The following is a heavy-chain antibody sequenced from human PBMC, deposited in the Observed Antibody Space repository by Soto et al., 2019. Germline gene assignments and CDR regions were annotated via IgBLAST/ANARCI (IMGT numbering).Heavy chain of an antibody. CDR2: ISGSGGST. CDR1: GFTFSSYA. J-gene: IGHJ4*02. Sequence: GGSLRLSCAASGFTFSSYAMSWVRQAPGKGLEWVSTISGSGGSTHYADSVKGRFTISRDNSKNTLYLQMNSLRADDTAVYFCAKDPPYGAGYFDYWGQGTPVTVSS. D-gene: IGHD3-10*01. CDR3: AKDPPYGAGYFDY. V-gene: IGHV3-23*01.